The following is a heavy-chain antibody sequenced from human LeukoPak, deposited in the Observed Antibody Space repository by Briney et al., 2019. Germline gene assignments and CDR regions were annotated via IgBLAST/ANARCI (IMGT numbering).Heavy chain of an antibody. J-gene: IGHJ5*02. CDR2: INSDGSST. V-gene: IGHV3-74*01. CDR3: ARNNWFGEFENWFDP. Sequence: AGGSLRLSCAASGFTFSSYWMHWVRQAPGKGLVWVSRINSDGSSTSYADSVKGRFTISRDNSKNTLYLQMNSLRAEDTAVYYCARNNWFGEFENWFDPWGQGTLVTVSS. D-gene: IGHD3-10*01. CDR1: GFTFSSYW.